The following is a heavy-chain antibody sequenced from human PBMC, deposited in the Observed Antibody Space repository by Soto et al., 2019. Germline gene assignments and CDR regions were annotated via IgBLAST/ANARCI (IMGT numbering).Heavy chain of an antibody. CDR3: ARDLDGSGSYYTDY. V-gene: IGHV1-18*01. Sequence: QVQLVQSGAEVKKPGASVKVSCKASGYTFNIYGINWVRQAPGQGLEWMGWIKPHNGNTKYAQNLQGRVIMTTDTSTSTAYMELRSLRSDDTAVYYCARDLDGSGSYYTDYWGQGTLVTVSS. J-gene: IGHJ4*02. D-gene: IGHD3-10*01. CDR2: IKPHNGNT. CDR1: GYTFNIYG.